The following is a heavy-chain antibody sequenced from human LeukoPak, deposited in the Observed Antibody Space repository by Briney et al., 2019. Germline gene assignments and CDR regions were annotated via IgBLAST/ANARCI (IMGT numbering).Heavy chain of an antibody. Sequence: PSETLSLTCAVSGGSISAYTWWSWVRPPPGKGLEWIGQTSHDGNADYTPSLKSRVTISVDRSRNQLSLKLNSVTAADSAVYYCAKHGGHYFDSWGQGTLVTVSS. CDR2: TSHDGNA. CDR1: GGSISAYTW. CDR3: AKHGGHYFDS. V-gene: IGHV4-4*02. D-gene: IGHD4-23*01. J-gene: IGHJ4*02.